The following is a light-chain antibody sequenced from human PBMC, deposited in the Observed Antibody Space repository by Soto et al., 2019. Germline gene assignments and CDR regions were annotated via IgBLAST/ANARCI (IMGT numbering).Light chain of an antibody. V-gene: IGKV1-5*01. CDR3: QQYNSYPCT. Sequence: DIQMTQSPSTLSASVGDRVTITCRASQSISSWLAWYQQKPGKAPKLLIYDASSLESGVPSRFSGSGSGTEFTLTITSLHPDDFATYYCQQYNSYPCTFGQGTKVEIK. J-gene: IGKJ1*01. CDR2: DAS. CDR1: QSISSW.